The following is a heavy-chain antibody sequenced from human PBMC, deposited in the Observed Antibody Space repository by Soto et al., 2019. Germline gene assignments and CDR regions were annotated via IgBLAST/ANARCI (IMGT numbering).Heavy chain of an antibody. D-gene: IGHD3-9*01. CDR3: SRSPYFFRGPLDY. J-gene: IGHJ4*02. Sequence: GGSLRLSCAASGFTFSRYWMSWVRQAPGKGLEWVANIKQDGSEKHYVDSVKGRITISRDNAKNSLYPQMNSLRAEDSAVYYCSRSPYFFRGPLDYWGQGTLVTVSS. V-gene: IGHV3-7*03. CDR1: GFTFSRYW. CDR2: IKQDGSEK.